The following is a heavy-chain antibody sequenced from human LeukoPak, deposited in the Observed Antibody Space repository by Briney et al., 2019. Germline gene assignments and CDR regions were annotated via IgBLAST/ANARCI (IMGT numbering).Heavy chain of an antibody. Sequence: PGGSLPLSRAASGFTFSSYSMSWVRQAPGKGLQWVSVISDSGGITYYADSVQGRFAISRDNSKNTLYLQMNSLRAEDTAIYYCAKDPHSASEGIGYWGGGPRLRVSS. CDR1: GFTFSSYS. V-gene: IGHV3-23*01. CDR3: AKDPHSASEGIGY. CDR2: ISDSGGIT. J-gene: IGHJ4*02. D-gene: IGHD4-11*01.